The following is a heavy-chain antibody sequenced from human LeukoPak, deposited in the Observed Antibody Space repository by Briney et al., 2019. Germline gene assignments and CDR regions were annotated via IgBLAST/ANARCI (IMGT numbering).Heavy chain of an antibody. CDR2: INSDGSST. CDR1: GFTFSSYW. J-gene: IGHJ4*02. D-gene: IGHD3-10*01. V-gene: IGHV3-74*01. CDR3: ARENDGSGNYYIPPFDY. Sequence: GGSLRLSCAASGFTFSSYWMHWVRQAPGKGLVWVSRINSDGSSTSYADSVKGRFTISRDNAKNTLYLQMNSLRAEDTAMYYCARENDGSGNYYIPPFDYWGQGTLVTVSS.